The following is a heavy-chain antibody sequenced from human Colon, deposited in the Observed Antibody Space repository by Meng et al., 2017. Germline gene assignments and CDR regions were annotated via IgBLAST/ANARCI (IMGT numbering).Heavy chain of an antibody. CDR2: VYYTGNT. D-gene: IGHD2-21*02. Sequence: QVQLQGSGPRLVRPSETLSPTCTLSGGSVSSGDYYWSWIRQPPGKGLEWLGYVYYTGNTNYNPSLKNRVTISLDTSNNQFSLKLTSMTAADAAIYYCARVNGDFDEAWFDPWGQGTLVTVSS. CDR3: ARVNGDFDEAWFDP. V-gene: IGHV4-61*08. J-gene: IGHJ5*02. CDR1: GGSVSSGDYY.